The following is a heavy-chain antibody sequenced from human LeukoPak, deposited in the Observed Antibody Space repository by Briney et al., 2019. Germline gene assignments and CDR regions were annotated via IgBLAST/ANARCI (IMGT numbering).Heavy chain of an antibody. D-gene: IGHD6-19*01. CDR2: NYYSGST. V-gene: IGHV4-59*01. CDR3: ARVGSGSFDY. Sequence: PSETLSLTCSVSGGSISTYYWSWIRQPPGKGLEWIGYNYYSGSTNSNPSLKSRVTISVDTSKNQFSLKLNSVTAADTAVYYCARVGSGSFDYWGQGTLVTVSS. J-gene: IGHJ4*02. CDR1: GGSISTYY.